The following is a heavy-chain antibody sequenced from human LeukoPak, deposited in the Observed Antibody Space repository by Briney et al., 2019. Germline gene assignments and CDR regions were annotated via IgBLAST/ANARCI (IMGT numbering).Heavy chain of an antibody. D-gene: IGHD2-15*01. Sequence: SQTLSLTCAISGDSVSNKNAACKWISQSPSRGLEWLGRTFYRSKWYYDYAVSVKSRITINSDTSKNQFSLQLTYVNPEDTAVYYCAREGRRISGGTLSLDYWGQGTLVTVSS. CDR2: TFYRSKWYY. J-gene: IGHJ4*02. V-gene: IGHV6-1*01. CDR3: AREGRRISGGTLSLDY. CDR1: GDSVSNKNAA.